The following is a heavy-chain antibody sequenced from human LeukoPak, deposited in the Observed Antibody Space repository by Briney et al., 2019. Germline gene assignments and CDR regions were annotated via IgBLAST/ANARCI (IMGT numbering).Heavy chain of an antibody. CDR2: IYYSGST. J-gene: IGHJ5*02. CDR1: GGSISSGGYY. Sequence: SETLSLTCTVSGGSISSGGYYWSWIRQHPGKGLEWIGYIYYSGSTYYNPSLKSRVTISVDTSKNQFSLKLSSVTAADTAVYYCARDLVGTAHWFDPWRQGTLVTVSS. CDR3: ARDLVGTAHWFDP. D-gene: IGHD1/OR15-1a*01. V-gene: IGHV4-31*03.